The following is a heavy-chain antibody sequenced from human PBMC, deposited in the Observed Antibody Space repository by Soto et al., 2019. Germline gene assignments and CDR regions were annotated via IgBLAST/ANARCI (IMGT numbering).Heavy chain of an antibody. J-gene: IGHJ1*01. Sequence: ASVKVSCKASGGTFSSYTISWVRQAPGQGLEWMGRIIPILGIANYAQKFQGRVTITADKSTSTAYMELSSLRSEDTAVYYCARGYYYDSSGYPEYFQHWGQGTLVTVSS. CDR1: GGTFSSYT. CDR3: ARGYYYDSSGYPEYFQH. CDR2: IIPILGIA. D-gene: IGHD3-22*01. V-gene: IGHV1-69*02.